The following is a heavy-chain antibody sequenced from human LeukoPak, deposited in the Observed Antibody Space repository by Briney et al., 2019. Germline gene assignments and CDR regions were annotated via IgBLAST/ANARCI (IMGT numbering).Heavy chain of an antibody. J-gene: IGHJ4*02. D-gene: IGHD3-3*01. Sequence: PSETLSLTCTVSGGSISSGNYFWSWIRQPAGKGLEWIGRIYTSGSTNYNPSLKSRVTISVDTSKNQFSLKLSSVTAADTAVYYCARSPLEYDFWSGRHYYLDYWGQGTLVTVSS. CDR2: IYTSGST. CDR1: GGSISSGNYF. V-gene: IGHV4-61*02. CDR3: ARSPLEYDFWSGRHYYLDY.